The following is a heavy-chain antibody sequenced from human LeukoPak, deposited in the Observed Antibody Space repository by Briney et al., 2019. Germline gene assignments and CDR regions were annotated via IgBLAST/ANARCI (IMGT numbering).Heavy chain of an antibody. CDR1: GASISSSY. J-gene: IGHJ3*02. D-gene: IGHD3-22*01. CDR2: IYYNGST. CDR3: VRGNYDNRGYSNAFDI. V-gene: IGHV4-59*01. Sequence: PSETLSLTCTVSGASISSSYWSWIRQPPGKRLEWIGYIYYNGSTNSNPSLKSRVTISADTSKNRFSLKLSSVTAADTAIYNCVRGNYDNRGYSNAFDIWGQGTMVTVSS.